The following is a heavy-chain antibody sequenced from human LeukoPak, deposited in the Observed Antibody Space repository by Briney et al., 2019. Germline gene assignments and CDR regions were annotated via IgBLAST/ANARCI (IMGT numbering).Heavy chain of an antibody. J-gene: IGHJ6*03. CDR2: IYSGGST. CDR1: GFTVSSNY. Sequence: PGGSLRLSCAASGFTVSSNYMSWVRQAPGKGLEWVSVIYSGGSTHYADSVRGRFTITRDNSKNTLFLQMNSLTAGDTALYYCANVRCSTTCSKHYYYYMDVWGKGTTVTVSS. D-gene: IGHD2-2*01. V-gene: IGHV3-53*01. CDR3: ANVRCSTTCSKHYYYYMDV.